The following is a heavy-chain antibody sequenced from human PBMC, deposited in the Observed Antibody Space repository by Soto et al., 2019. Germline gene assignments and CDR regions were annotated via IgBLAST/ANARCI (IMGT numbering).Heavy chain of an antibody. CDR2: IIPIFGTA. J-gene: IGHJ4*02. Sequence: ASVKVSCKASGGTFSSYAISWGRQAPGQGLEWMGGIIPIFGTANYAQRFQGRVTITADESTSTAYMELSSLRSEDTAVYYCAREGLPDYGGNSGNCWGQGTLVTVSS. CDR3: AREGLPDYGGNSGNC. D-gene: IGHD4-17*01. V-gene: IGHV1-69*13. CDR1: GGTFSSYA.